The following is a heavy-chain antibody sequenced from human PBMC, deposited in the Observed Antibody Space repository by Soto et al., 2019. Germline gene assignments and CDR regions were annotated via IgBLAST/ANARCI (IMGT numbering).Heavy chain of an antibody. CDR1: CGSISSSTYY. J-gene: IGHJ6*02. Sequence: SETLFLTFTVSCGSISSSTYYWGWIPQPPGKGLEWIGSIYYSGSTYYNPSLKSRVTISVDTSKNQFSLKLSSVTAADTAVYYCARQEYNWNADYYYGMDVWGQGTTVT. CDR2: IYYSGST. CDR3: ARQEYNWNADYYYGMDV. V-gene: IGHV4-39*01. D-gene: IGHD1-1*01.